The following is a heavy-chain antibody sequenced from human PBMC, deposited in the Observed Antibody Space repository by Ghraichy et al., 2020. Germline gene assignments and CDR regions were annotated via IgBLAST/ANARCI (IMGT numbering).Heavy chain of an antibody. D-gene: IGHD5-12*01. V-gene: IGHV3-33*01. Sequence: GGSLRLSCAASGFTFSTSGIHWVRQAPGKGLEWVTLIWYDGSNKYYSDSVKGRFTISRDNSKNTVYLQMNSLRAEDTAVYYCARMVLGSGYTNWFDPWGQGTLVTVSS. CDR1: GFTFSTSG. CDR2: IWYDGSNK. J-gene: IGHJ5*02. CDR3: ARMVLGSGYTNWFDP.